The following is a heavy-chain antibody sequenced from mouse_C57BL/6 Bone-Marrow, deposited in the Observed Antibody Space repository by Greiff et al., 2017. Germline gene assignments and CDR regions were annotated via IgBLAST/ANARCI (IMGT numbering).Heavy chain of an antibody. V-gene: IGHV1-81*01. D-gene: IGHD1-1*01. J-gene: IGHJ1*03. CDR1: GYTFTSYG. Sequence: VQLQQSGAELARPGASVKLSCKASGYTFTSYGISWVKQRTGQGLEWIGEIYPRSGNTYYNEKFKGKATLTADKSSSTAYMELRSLTSEDSAVYFCAREALYYYGSFYWYFDVWGTGTTVTVSS. CDR3: AREALYYYGSFYWYFDV. CDR2: IYPRSGNT.